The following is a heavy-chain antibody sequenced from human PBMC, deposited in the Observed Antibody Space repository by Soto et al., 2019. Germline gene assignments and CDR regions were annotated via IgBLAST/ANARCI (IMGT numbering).Heavy chain of an antibody. CDR2: ISGSGGST. CDR3: AQYRDNYYDSYNWFDP. V-gene: IGHV3-23*01. J-gene: IGHJ5*02. CDR1: GFSFSNYA. D-gene: IGHD3-16*01. Sequence: PGGSLRLSCAASGFSFSNYAMTLVRQAPGKGLEWVSTISGSGGSTYYAHSVKGRFTISSDDAQNTLYLQVNSLRADDTALYYCAQYRDNYYDSYNWFDPLGQGTLVTVSS.